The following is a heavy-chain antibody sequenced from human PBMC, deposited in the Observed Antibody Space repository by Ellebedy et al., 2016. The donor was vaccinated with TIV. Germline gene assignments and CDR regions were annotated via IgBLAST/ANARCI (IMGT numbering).Heavy chain of an antibody. CDR1: GYSLIELS. J-gene: IGHJ4*02. CDR3: ARQKNVDWPME. CDR2: FDPENGET. Sequence: AASVKVSCKVSGYSLIELSMHWMRQVPGQGLGWMGGFDPENGETTYSQKFQGRVTMTRNTSISTAYMELSSLRSEDTAVYYCARQKNVDWPMEWGQGTLVTVSS. D-gene: IGHD3-9*01. V-gene: IGHV1-24*01.